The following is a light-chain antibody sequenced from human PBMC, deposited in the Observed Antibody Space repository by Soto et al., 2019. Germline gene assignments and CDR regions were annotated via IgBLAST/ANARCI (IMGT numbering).Light chain of an antibody. CDR1: SSDVGGYHY. Sequence: QSALTQPASVSGSPGQSITISCTGTSSDVGGYHYVSWYQQHPGKAPKLMIYDVNNRPSGVSNCFSGSKSGNTASLTISGLQAEDEGDYYCSSYTSSITLVFGGGTKVTVL. CDR3: SSYTSSITLV. V-gene: IGLV2-14*01. CDR2: DVN. J-gene: IGLJ2*01.